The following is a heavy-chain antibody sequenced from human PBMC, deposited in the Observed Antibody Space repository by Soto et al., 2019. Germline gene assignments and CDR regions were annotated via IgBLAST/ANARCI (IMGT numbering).Heavy chain of an antibody. CDR2: ISYDGSNK. CDR3: AKDQGHNWNDVAFDI. D-gene: IGHD1-20*01. Sequence: QVQLVESGGGVVQPGRSLRLSCAASGFTFSSYGMHWVRQAPGKGLEWVAVISYDGSNKYYADSVKGRFTISRDNSINTLNLQMNSLRADDTAVYYCAKDQGHNWNDVAFDIWGQGTMVTVSS. CDR1: GFTFSSYG. V-gene: IGHV3-30*18. J-gene: IGHJ3*02.